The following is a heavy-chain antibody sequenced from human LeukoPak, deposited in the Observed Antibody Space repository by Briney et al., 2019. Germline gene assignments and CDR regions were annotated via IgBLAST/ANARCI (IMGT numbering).Heavy chain of an antibody. J-gene: IGHJ3*02. CDR1: GGSISSSSYY. CDR2: IYYSGST. Sequence: SETLSLTCTVSGGSISSSSYYWGWIRQPPGKGLEWIGSIYYSGSTYYNPSLKSRVTISVDTSKNQFSLKLSSVTAADTAVYYCARPRGEDFWTVMGAFDIWDQGTMVTVSS. D-gene: IGHD3/OR15-3a*01. CDR3: ARPRGEDFWTVMGAFDI. V-gene: IGHV4-39*01.